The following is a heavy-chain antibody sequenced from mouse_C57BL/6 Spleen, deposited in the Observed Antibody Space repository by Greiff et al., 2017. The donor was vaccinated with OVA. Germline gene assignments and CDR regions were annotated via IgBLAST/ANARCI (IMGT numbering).Heavy chain of an antibody. V-gene: IGHV5-4*01. CDR1: GFTFSSYA. J-gene: IGHJ4*01. D-gene: IGHD1-1*01. CDR3: ARGGTTVVGDYAMDY. Sequence: DVHLVESGGGLVKPGGSLKLSCAASGFTFSSYAMSWVRQTPEKRLEWVATISDGGSYTYYPDNVKGRFTISRDNAKNNLYLQMSHLKSEDTAMYYCARGGTTVVGDYAMDYWGQGTSVTVSS. CDR2: ISDGGSYT.